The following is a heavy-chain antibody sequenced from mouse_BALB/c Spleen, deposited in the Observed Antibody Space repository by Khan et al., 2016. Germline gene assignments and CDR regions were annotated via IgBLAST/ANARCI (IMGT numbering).Heavy chain of an antibody. CDR1: GDSITSGY. CDR2: ISYSGST. D-gene: IGHD2-4*01. CDR3: ARDGTMITTTGFDY. J-gene: IGHJ2*01. V-gene: IGHV3-8*02. Sequence: EVQLQESGPSLVKPSQTLSLTCSVTGDSITSGYWNWIRKFPGNKLEYMGYISYSGSTYYNPSLKRRISITRDTSKNQYYLQLNSVTTEDTATYYCARDGTMITTTGFDYWGQGTTLTVSS.